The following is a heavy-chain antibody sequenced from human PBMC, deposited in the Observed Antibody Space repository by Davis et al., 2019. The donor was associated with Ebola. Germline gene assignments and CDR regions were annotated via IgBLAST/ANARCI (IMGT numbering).Heavy chain of an antibody. CDR3: ARDYDFWSGYQYYYYGMDV. V-gene: IGHV1-69*13. Sequence: AASVKVSCKASGGTFSSYAISWVRQAPGQGLEWMGGIIPIFVTSNYAQKFQGRVTITADESTSTAYMELSSLRSEDTAVYYCARDYDFWSGYQYYYYGMDVWGQGTTVTVSS. CDR1: GGTFSSYA. J-gene: IGHJ6*02. D-gene: IGHD3-3*01. CDR2: IIPIFVTS.